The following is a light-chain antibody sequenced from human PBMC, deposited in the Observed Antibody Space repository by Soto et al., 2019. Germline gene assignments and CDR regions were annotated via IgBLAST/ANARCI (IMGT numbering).Light chain of an antibody. CDR3: AAWDDSLNAL. Sequence: QSVLTQPPSLSATPGQRVNISCPGSFSNIGDNAVNWYQQLPGAAPKLRIYLNDQRPSGVPDRFSGSKSGTSAFLAISGLQSEDEADYYCAAWDDSLNALFGTGTKVTVL. CDR2: LND. V-gene: IGLV1-44*01. J-gene: IGLJ1*01. CDR1: FSNIGDNA.